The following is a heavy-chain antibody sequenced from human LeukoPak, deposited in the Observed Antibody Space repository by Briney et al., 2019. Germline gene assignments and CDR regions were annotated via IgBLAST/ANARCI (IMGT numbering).Heavy chain of an antibody. J-gene: IGHJ4*02. D-gene: IGHD2/OR15-2a*01. CDR1: GGSFSGYY. Sequence: SETLSLSCAVYGGSFSGYYWSWIRQPPGKGLEWIGEINHSGSTNYNPSLKSRVTISVDTSKNQFSLKLSSVTAADTAVYYCARGVYGTQDSWGQGTLVTVSS. V-gene: IGHV4-34*01. CDR2: INHSGST. CDR3: ARGVYGTQDS.